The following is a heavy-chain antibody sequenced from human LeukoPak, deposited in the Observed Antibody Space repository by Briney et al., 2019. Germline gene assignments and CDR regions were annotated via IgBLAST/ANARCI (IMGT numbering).Heavy chain of an antibody. V-gene: IGHV5-51*01. CDR2: IYPSDSDT. Sequence: GESLKISCKGSGYSFTSYRIGWVRQMPGKGLEWMGIIYPSDSDTRYSPSIQGQVTISADKSISTAYLQWSSLKASDTAMYYCARPTDNWTQGAFDIWGQGTMVTVSS. CDR1: GYSFTSYR. CDR3: ARPTDNWTQGAFDI. J-gene: IGHJ3*02. D-gene: IGHD1-1*01.